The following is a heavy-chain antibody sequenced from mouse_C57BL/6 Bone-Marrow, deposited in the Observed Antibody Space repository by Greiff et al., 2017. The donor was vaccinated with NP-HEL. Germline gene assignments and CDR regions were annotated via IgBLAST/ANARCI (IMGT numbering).Heavy chain of an antibody. CDR1: GFTFSDYY. CDR3: ARDGAYYYGSSYWYFDV. Sequence: EVKLVESEGGLVQPGSSMKLSCTASGFTFSDYYMAWVRQVPEKGLEWVANINYDGSSTYYLDSLKSRFIISRDNAKNILYLQMSSLKSEDTATYYCARDGAYYYGSSYWYFDVWGTGTTVTVSS. J-gene: IGHJ1*03. V-gene: IGHV5-16*01. CDR2: INYDGSST. D-gene: IGHD1-1*01.